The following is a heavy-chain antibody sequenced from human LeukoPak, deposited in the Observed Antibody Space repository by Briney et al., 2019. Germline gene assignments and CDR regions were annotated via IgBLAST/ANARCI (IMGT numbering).Heavy chain of an antibody. CDR3: ARANIYCSGGSCYSVGGYNWFDP. CDR1: GGSISTNSYF. Sequence: SETLSLTCTVSGGSISTNSYFWAWIRQPPGKGPEWIGSIFYRGSTYYNPSLRSRVTISVDTSKNQFSLKLSSVTAADTAVYYCARANIYCSGGSCYSVGGYNWFDPWGQGTLVTVSS. J-gene: IGHJ5*02. V-gene: IGHV4-39*01. CDR2: IFYRGST. D-gene: IGHD2-15*01.